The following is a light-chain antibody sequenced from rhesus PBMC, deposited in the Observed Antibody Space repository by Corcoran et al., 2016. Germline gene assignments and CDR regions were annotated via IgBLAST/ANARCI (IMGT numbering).Light chain of an antibody. CDR3: QQRTSYPLP. Sequence: EIQLTQSPSSLSASVGDRVTITCRASQGISSYLAWYQQKQGQAPKLLIYYAYNLQSGVPSRLGGSGSGTDFTLTISSLQPDDFAVYYCQQRTSYPLPFGGGTMVEIK. V-gene: IGKV1-38*01. CDR1: QGISSY. J-gene: IGKJ4*01. CDR2: YAY.